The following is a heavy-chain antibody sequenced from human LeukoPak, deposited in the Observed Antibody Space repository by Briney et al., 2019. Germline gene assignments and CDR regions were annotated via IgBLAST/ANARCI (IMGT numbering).Heavy chain of an antibody. CDR1: GFTFSSYS. D-gene: IGHD3-22*01. Sequence: GGSLRLSCAASGFTFSSYSMNWVRQAPGEGLEWVSYISSSSSTIYYADSVKGRFTISRDNAKNSLYLQMNSLRAEDTAVYYCARGLHYYDSSGYYYPDAFDIWGQGTMVTVSS. CDR3: ARGLHYYDSSGYYYPDAFDI. V-gene: IGHV3-48*01. CDR2: ISSSSSTI. J-gene: IGHJ3*02.